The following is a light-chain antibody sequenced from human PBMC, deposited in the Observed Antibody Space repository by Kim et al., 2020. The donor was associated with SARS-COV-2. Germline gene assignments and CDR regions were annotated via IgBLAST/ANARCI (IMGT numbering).Light chain of an antibody. CDR1: RSDVGGYNY. CDR2: DVS. Sequence: GQSITISCTGTRSDVGGYNYVSWYQQHPGKAPKLMIYDVSNRPSGVSNRFSGSKSGNTASLTISGLQAEDEADYYCSSYTSSSTWVFGGGTQLTV. J-gene: IGLJ3*02. V-gene: IGLV2-14*03. CDR3: SSYTSSSTWV.